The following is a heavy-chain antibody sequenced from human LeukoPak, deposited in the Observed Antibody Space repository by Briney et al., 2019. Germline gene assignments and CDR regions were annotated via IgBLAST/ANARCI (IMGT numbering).Heavy chain of an antibody. CDR2: MNPNSGNT. CDR1: GYTFTSYD. CDR3: ARGHGLYYYDSSGKEYYFDF. J-gene: IGHJ4*02. V-gene: IGHV1-8*01. D-gene: IGHD3-22*01. Sequence: ASVEVSCKASGYTFTSYDINWVRQATGQGLEWMGWMNPNSGNTGYAQKFQGRVTMTRNTSISTAYMELSSLRSDDTAVYYCARGHGLYYYDSSGKEYYFDFWGQGTLVTVSS.